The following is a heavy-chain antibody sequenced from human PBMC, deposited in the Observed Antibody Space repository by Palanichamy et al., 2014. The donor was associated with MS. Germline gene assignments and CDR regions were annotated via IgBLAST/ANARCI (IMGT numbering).Heavy chain of an antibody. CDR3: ARGRGYNDYRYFDY. Sequence: EVQLVETGGGLIQPGGSLRLSCAASGFLVSDNYMTWVRQAPGKGLEWVSVIYSGGSSYYADSVKGRFTISRDTSKNAVYLQMSSLRADDTAVYFCARGRGYNDYRYFDYWGQGTVVTVSS. D-gene: IGHD1-1*01. CDR2: IYSGGSS. J-gene: IGHJ4*02. V-gene: IGHV3-53*02. CDR1: GFLVSDNY.